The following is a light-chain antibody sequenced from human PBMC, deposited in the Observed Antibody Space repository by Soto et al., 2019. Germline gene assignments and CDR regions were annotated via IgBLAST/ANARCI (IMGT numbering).Light chain of an antibody. CDR3: QQSYSSWLT. CDR1: QSISSW. V-gene: IGKV1-5*01. J-gene: IGKJ4*01. Sequence: DIQMTQSPSTLSASVGDRVTITCRASQSISSWLAWYQQKPGKAPNLLIYDVSSLESGVPSRFSGSGSGTDFTLTISRLQPEDFAVYYCQQSYSSWLTFGGGTKVE. CDR2: DVS.